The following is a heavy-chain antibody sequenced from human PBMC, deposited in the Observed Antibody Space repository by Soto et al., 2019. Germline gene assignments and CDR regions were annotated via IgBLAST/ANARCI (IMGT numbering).Heavy chain of an antibody. D-gene: IGHD4-4*01. Sequence: GGSLRLSCAASGFTFSSYAMSWVRQAPGKGLEWVSVISDSGGTTHYADSVKGRFTISRDNSKNTVYLQINSLRAEDTAVYYCAKDARLQCPGVVCVFDIWGQGTMVTVSS. V-gene: IGHV3-23*01. J-gene: IGHJ3*02. CDR2: ISDSGGTT. CDR3: AKDARLQCPGVVCVFDI. CDR1: GFTFSSYA.